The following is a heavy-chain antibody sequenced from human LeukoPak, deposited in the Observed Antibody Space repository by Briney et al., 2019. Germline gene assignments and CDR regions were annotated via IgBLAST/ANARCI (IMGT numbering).Heavy chain of an antibody. CDR1: GFTFSKAW. V-gene: IGHV3-15*01. J-gene: IGHJ4*02. Sequence: GGSLRLSCAASGFTFSKAWMSWGRQAPGEGLEWVGRIKSNPEGGTTDYAAGGKGRFTISRDDSINTLYLQMNSLKSDDTAVYYCTLIEAAGSIDNWGQGTLVTASS. D-gene: IGHD6-13*01. CDR2: IKSNPEGGTT. CDR3: TLIEAAGSIDN.